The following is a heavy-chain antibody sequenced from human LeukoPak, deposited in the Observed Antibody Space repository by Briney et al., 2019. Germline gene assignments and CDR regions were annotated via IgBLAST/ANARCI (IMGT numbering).Heavy chain of an antibody. J-gene: IGHJ4*02. CDR1: GYTFTDYY. D-gene: IGHD6-19*01. V-gene: IGHV1-2*02. CDR2: INSDSGDT. Sequence: GASVKVSCKASGYTFTDYYILGVRQAPGHGLEWMGWINSDSGDTNYAQKFQGRVTMTRDTSISTAYMELSRLRSDDTAVYYCARVAIYSSGWYYFDYWGQGTLVTVSS. CDR3: ARVAIYSSGWYYFDY.